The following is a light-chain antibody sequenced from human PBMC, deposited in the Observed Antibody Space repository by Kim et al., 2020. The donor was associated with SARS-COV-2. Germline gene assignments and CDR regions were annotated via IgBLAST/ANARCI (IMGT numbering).Light chain of an antibody. CDR2: GAT. J-gene: IGKJ2*01. Sequence: VPPGKTATRSGKASQTISGNLAWYRQRPGQTPRLLIYGATSRATGVPVRFSGSQSGTEFNLTISSLQSEDFAVYYCQQYNNWPPVAFGQGTKLEI. CDR1: QTISGN. CDR3: QQYNNWPPVA. V-gene: IGKV3-15*01.